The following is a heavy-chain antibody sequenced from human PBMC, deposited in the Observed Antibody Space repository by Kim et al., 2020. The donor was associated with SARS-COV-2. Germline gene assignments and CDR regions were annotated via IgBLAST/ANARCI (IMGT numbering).Heavy chain of an antibody. CDR2: ISAYNGNT. CDR3: ARDRRGMVRGVIITNTRPFDY. Sequence: ASVKVSCKASGYTFTSYGINWVRQAPGQGLEWMGWISAYNGNTNYAQKLQGRVTMTTDTSTSTAYMELRSLRSDDTAVYYCARDRRGMVRGVIITNTRPFDYWVQGTLVTVSS. CDR1: GYTFTSYG. D-gene: IGHD3-10*01. J-gene: IGHJ4*02. V-gene: IGHV1-18*04.